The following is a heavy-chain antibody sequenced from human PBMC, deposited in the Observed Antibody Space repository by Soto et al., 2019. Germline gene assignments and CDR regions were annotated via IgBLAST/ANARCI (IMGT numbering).Heavy chain of an antibody. CDR2: IWYDGSNK. V-gene: IGHV3-33*01. D-gene: IGHD2-21*02. CDR1: GFTFSSYG. CDR3: ARRATRTVYYYMDV. Sequence: GGSLRLSCAVSGFTFSSYGMHWVRQAPGKGLEWVAVIWYDGSNKYYADSVKGRFTISRDNSKNTLYLQMNSLRAEDTAVYYCARRATRTVYYYMDVWGKGTTVTVSS. J-gene: IGHJ6*03.